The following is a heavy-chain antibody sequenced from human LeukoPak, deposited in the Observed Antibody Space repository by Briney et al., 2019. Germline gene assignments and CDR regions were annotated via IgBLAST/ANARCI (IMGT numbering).Heavy chain of an antibody. J-gene: IGHJ5*02. CDR1: GYTFIAYN. D-gene: IGHD2-2*01. V-gene: IGHV1-2*02. CDR2: ISPNSGDT. Sequence: ASVMVSCKASGYTFIAYNIHWVRQAPGQGLEWMAWISPNSGDTNTAQKFQGRVTMTRDRSIDTAYLELSSLTSDDTAVYYCARGVGSSWFDPWGQGTLVTVSS. CDR3: ARGVGSSWFDP.